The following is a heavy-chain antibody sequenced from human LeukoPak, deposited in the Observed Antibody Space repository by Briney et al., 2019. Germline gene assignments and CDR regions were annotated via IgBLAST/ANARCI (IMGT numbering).Heavy chain of an antibody. D-gene: IGHD6-19*01. Sequence: GGSLRLSCAASGFTFSSYAMSWVRQAPGKGLEWVSGISGSGGSTYYADSVKGRFTISRDNSKKTLHLQMNSLRAENTAVYYCAKGVAGLLPNFDYWGQGTLVTVSS. V-gene: IGHV3-23*01. CDR1: GFTFSSYA. CDR3: AKGVAGLLPNFDY. CDR2: ISGSGGST. J-gene: IGHJ4*02.